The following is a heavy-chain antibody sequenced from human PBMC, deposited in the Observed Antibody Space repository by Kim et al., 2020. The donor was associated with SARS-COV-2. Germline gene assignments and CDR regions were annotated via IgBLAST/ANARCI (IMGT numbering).Heavy chain of an antibody. CDR2: ISWDGGST. D-gene: IGHD6-19*01. V-gene: IGHV3-43*01. CDR1: GFTFDDYT. CDR3: ATDIAVAGIYGMDV. J-gene: IGHJ6*02. Sequence: GGSLRLSCAASGFTFDDYTMHWVRQAPGKGLEWVSLISWDGGSTYYADSVKGRFTISRDNSKNSLYLQMNSLRTEDTALYYCATDIAVAGIYGMDVWGQGTTVTVSS.